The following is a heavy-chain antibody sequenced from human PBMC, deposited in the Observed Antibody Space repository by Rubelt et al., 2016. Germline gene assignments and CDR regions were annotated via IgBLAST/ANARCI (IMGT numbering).Heavy chain of an antibody. J-gene: IGHJ6*03. CDR2: ISYSGST. V-gene: IGHV4-31*02. Sequence: GSISSGGYFWSWIRQRPEKGLEWIGYISYSGSTYYNPSLKSRLTISLDTSKNQFSLNLSSVTAADTAVYYCARRGYCSGGSCYSSIYYYMDVWGKGTTVTVSS. CDR1: GSISSGGYF. D-gene: IGHD2-15*01. CDR3: ARRGYCSGGSCYSSIYYYMDV.